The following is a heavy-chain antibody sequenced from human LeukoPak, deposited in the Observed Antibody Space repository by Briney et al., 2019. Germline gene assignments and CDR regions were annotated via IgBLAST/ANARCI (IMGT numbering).Heavy chain of an antibody. CDR2: FDPEDGET. V-gene: IGHV1-24*01. CDR3: ATDFHQGPFDY. J-gene: IGHJ4*02. CDR1: GYTLTELS. Sequence: ASVKVSCKVSGYTLTELSMHWLRQAPGKGLEWMGGFDPEDGETIYAQKFQGRVTMTKDTSTDTAYMELSSLGSEDTAVYYCATDFHQGPFDYWGQGTLVTVSS.